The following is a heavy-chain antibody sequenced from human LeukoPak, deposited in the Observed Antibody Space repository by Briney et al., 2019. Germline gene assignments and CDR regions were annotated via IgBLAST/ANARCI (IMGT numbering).Heavy chain of an antibody. D-gene: IGHD1-26*01. Sequence: GGSLRLSCVASGFTFSAYAMNWVRHAPGKGLEWVSVISGSGDTTYYADSVRGRFTISRDNSKNTLHLQMSSLRAEDTAVYYCAKVSQSGSSVATLWYFDYWGQGTLVTVSS. V-gene: IGHV3-23*01. CDR2: ISGSGDTT. CDR3: AKVSQSGSSVATLWYFDY. J-gene: IGHJ4*02. CDR1: GFTFSAYA.